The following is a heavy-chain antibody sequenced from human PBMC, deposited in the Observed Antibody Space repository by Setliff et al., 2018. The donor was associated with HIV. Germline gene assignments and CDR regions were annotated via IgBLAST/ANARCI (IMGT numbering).Heavy chain of an antibody. CDR1: GDSVSSKSAA. D-gene: IGHD1-1*01. CDR3: ARGGDWDDNYYMDV. V-gene: IGHV6-1*01. J-gene: IGHJ6*03. Sequence: SQTLSLTCAISGDSVSSKSAAWNWLRQCPSRGLEWLGRTYYRSKWNSDYAPSVKSRVTINPDTSKNKFSLQLNSVTPEDTSVYYCARGGDWDDNYYMDVWGKGTTVTVSS. CDR2: TYYRSKWNS.